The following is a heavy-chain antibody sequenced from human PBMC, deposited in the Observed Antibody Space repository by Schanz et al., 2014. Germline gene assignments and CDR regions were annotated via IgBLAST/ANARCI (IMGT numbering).Heavy chain of an antibody. V-gene: IGHV4-4*02. CDR3: ARFRESANFGDEETGSLNYFDS. CDR2: INNSGST. D-gene: IGHD4-17*01. Sequence: QVQLQESGPGLVKPSGTLSLTCAVSGGFISSINWWSWVRQSLGTGLEWIGEINNSGSTNYNPSLKSRVTISLDKSKSQFSLTLNAVTAADTAVYFCARFRESANFGDEETGSLNYFDSWGQGAL. J-gene: IGHJ4*02. CDR1: GGFISSINW.